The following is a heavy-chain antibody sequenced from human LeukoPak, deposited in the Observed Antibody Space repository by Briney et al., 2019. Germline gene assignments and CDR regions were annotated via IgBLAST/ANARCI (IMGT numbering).Heavy chain of an antibody. CDR1: GFTFNNYG. J-gene: IGHJ4*02. V-gene: IGHV3-30*18. CDR3: AKDMDCSSTNCHSTNYFDY. Sequence: GRSLRLSCVASGFTFNNYGMHWVRQAPGKGLEWVAVISYDGSNEYYGDSVKGRFTISREDSENTLYLQMNSLGAEDTAVYYCAKDMDCSSTNCHSTNYFDYWGQGTPVTVSS. D-gene: IGHD2-2*01. CDR2: ISYDGSNE.